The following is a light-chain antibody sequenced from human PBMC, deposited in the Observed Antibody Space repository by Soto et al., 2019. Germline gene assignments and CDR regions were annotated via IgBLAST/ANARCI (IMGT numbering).Light chain of an antibody. CDR2: RNN. CDR1: SSNIGSNY. V-gene: IGLV1-47*01. J-gene: IGLJ1*01. CDR3: ATWDDSLSNYV. Sequence: QSARNQPPSASGTPGQRVTISCSGSSSNIGSNYVYWYQHLTGTAPKLLIYRNNQRPSGVPDRFSGSKSGTSASLAISGLRSEDEADYYCATWDDSLSNYVFGTGTKVTVL.